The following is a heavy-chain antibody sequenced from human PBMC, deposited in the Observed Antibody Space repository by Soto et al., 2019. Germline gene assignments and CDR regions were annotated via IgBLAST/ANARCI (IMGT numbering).Heavy chain of an antibody. CDR1: GFTFSSYA. CDR3: ARDRLDVVVPAAILAY. CDR2: ISYDGSNK. J-gene: IGHJ4*02. Sequence: QVQLVESGGGVVQPGRSLRLSCAASGFTFSSYAMHWVRQAPGQGLEWVAVISYDGSNKYYADSVKGRFTISRDNSKNTLYLQMNSLRVEDTAPYYCARDRLDVVVPAAILAYWGQGTLVTVSS. D-gene: IGHD2-2*02. V-gene: IGHV3-30-3*01.